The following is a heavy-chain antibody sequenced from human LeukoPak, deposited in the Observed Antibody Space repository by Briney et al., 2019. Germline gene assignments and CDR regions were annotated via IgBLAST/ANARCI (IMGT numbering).Heavy chain of an antibody. CDR3: AKGTGPLDG. D-gene: IGHD2-8*02. CDR2: IKQDGSEK. V-gene: IGHV3-7*01. J-gene: IGHJ4*02. CDR1: GFTFSSYW. Sequence: GGSLRFSCAASGFTFSSYWMIWVRQAPGNGLKGVANIKQDGSEKSYVDYVKGRITISRSTAKTSLYLKMNRLSAEATDLYSCAKGTGPLDGRGQGTLVTVSS.